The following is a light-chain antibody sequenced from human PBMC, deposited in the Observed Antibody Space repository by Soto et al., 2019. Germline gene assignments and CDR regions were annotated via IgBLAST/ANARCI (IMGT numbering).Light chain of an antibody. CDR3: QQYTNAPRT. CDR2: RAS. V-gene: IGKV3-20*01. J-gene: IGKJ1*01. CDR1: QSINNYF. Sequence: EIVLTQSPGTLSLSPGETATLSCRASQSINNYFLAWHQQRPGHAPRLLIFRASQRASGIPDRFRGSGSGTDFTLTITRLEPEDFAVDYCQQYTNAPRTFGQGTKVEIK.